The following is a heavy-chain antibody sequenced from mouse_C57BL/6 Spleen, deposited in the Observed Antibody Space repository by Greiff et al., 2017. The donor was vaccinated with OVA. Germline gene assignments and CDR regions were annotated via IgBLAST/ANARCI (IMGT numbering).Heavy chain of an antibody. Sequence: VQLQQSGPELVKPGASVKISCKASGYTFTDYYMNWVKQSHGKSLEWIGDINPNNGGTSYNQKFKGKATLTVDKSSSTAYMELRSLTSEDSAVYYCASPSNYYGSSPDYWGQGTTLTVSS. CDR2: INPNNGGT. V-gene: IGHV1-26*01. CDR3: ASPSNYYGSSPDY. J-gene: IGHJ2*01. CDR1: GYTFTDYY. D-gene: IGHD1-1*01.